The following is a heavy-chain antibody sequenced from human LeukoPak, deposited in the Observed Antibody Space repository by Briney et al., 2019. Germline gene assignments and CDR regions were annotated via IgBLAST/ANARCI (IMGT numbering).Heavy chain of an antibody. CDR3: ARARRRWLQITDPFDY. D-gene: IGHD5-24*01. CDR1: GGSISSSSYY. Sequence: SETLSLTCTVSGGSISSSSYYWGWIRQPPGRGLEWIGSIYYSGSTYYNPSLKSRVTISVDTSKNQFSLKLSSVTAADTAVYYCARARRRWLQITDPFDYWGQGTLVTVSS. V-gene: IGHV4-39*01. J-gene: IGHJ4*02. CDR2: IYYSGST.